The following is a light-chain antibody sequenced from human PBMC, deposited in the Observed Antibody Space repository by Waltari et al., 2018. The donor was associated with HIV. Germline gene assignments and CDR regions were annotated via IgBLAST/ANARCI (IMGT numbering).Light chain of an antibody. V-gene: IGLV2-14*01. CDR2: DVS. CDR3: SSYTSSSTLYVV. Sequence: QSALTQPASVSGSPGQSITISCTGTSSDVGGYNYVSWYQQHPGKAPKLMIYDVSYRPSGVSNRFSGSKSGNTASLTISGLQAEDEAAYYCSSYTSSSTLYVVFGGGTKLTVL. CDR1: SSDVGGYNY. J-gene: IGLJ2*01.